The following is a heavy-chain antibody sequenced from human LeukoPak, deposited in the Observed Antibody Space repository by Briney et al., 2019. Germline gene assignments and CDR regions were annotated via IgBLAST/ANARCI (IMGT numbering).Heavy chain of an antibody. Sequence: GESLKISCKGSGYSFTSYWICWVRQMPGKGLEWMGIIYPGDSDTRYSPSFQGQVTISADKSISTAYLQWSSLKASDTAMYYCARLYYYDSRTKNWFDPWGQGTLVTVSS. V-gene: IGHV5-51*01. J-gene: IGHJ5*02. CDR2: IYPGDSDT. CDR1: GYSFTSYW. CDR3: ARLYYYDSRTKNWFDP. D-gene: IGHD3-22*01.